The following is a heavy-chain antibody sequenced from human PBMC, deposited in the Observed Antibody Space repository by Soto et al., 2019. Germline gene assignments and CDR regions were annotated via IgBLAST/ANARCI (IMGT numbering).Heavy chain of an antibody. J-gene: IGHJ3*02. CDR3: ARGGGVGVAGSAAFDM. V-gene: IGHV1-2*05. CDR2: INPATGAA. Sequence: QLHLVQSGAVVKKPGASVTVSCSASGYPVTAYYMHWVRQAPGRGLEWMGGINPATGAAKYTQTFQGRVAMIRDRFSSTVFMELSGLTSEDSVVFSCARGGGVGVAGSAAFDMWGQGTLVTVSS. D-gene: IGHD3-3*01. CDR1: GYPVTAYY.